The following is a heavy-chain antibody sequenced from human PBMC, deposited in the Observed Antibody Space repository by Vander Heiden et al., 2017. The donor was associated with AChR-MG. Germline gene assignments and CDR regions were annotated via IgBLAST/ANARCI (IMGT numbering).Heavy chain of an antibody. CDR1: GGSTSGGGYY. CDR3: ARSLATGTTGDFDY. V-gene: IGHV4-31*03. J-gene: IGHJ4*02. D-gene: IGHD1-1*01. CDR2: IEYSGST. Sequence: VQLQDSGPGLVTPSQTLSLTRTVSGGSTSGGGYYWSWIRQQPGKGLEWIGYIEYSGSTYYNPSLKSRVTISVDTSENQFSLKLSSVTAADTAVYYCARSLATGTTGDFDYWGQGTLVNVSS.